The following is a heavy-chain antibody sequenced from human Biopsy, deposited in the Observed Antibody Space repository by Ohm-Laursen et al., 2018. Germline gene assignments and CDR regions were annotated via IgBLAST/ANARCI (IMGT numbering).Heavy chain of an antibody. D-gene: IGHD1-26*01. J-gene: IGHJ4*02. V-gene: IGHV4-59*01. CDR3: ARVGAGAPSIDYFDY. CDR1: GGSIGSFF. Sequence: TLSLTCTVSGGSIGSFFWSWIRQPPGKGLEWIGYIYYSGSTNYNPSLRSRVTISVDRSKNQFSLELSSATAADTAVYYCARVGAGAPSIDYFDYWGQGALVTVSS. CDR2: IYYSGST.